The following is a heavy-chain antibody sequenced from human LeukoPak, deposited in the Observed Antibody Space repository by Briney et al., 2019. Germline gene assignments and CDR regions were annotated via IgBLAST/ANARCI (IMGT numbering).Heavy chain of an antibody. D-gene: IGHD3-9*01. V-gene: IGHV1-2*02. CDR2: INPNSGGT. CDR1: GYTFTGYY. CDR3: ARGPLLRYFDWLTSYYYYMDV. J-gene: IGHJ6*03. Sequence: GASVKVSCKASGYTFTGYYMHWVRQAPGQGLEWMGWINPNSGGTNYAQKFQGRVTMTRDTSISTAYMELSRPRSDDTAVYYCARGPLLRYFDWLTSYYYYMDVWGKGTTVTISS.